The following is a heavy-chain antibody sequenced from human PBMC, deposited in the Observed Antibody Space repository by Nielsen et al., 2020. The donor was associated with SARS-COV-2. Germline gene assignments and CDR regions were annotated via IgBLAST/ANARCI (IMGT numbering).Heavy chain of an antibody. V-gene: IGHV3-7*01. CDR2: IKHDGSEQ. J-gene: IGHJ5*02. D-gene: IGHD5-18*01. CDR1: GFTFSSHW. Sequence: GESLKISCAASGFTFSSHWMSWVRQAPGKGLEWLANIKHDGSEQYYVDSVKGRFTMSRDNAKNLLYLQMNSLRDDDTAVYYCARGRGYSSSRWFDPWGQGTLVTVSS. CDR3: ARGRGYSSSRWFDP.